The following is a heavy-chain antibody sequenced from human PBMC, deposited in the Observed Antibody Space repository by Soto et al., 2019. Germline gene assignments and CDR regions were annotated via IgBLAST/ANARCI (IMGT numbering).Heavy chain of an antibody. J-gene: IGHJ6*03. CDR2: IGTSSSYI. CDR1: GFTFNNYN. D-gene: IGHD2-15*01. Sequence: EVQLVESGGGLVKPGGSLRLSCAASGFTFNNYNMNWVRQAPGKGLEWVSSIGTSSSYIYYADSPKGRFTISRDNAENSLYLQLNSLRAEDTAVYYCSGVLSGTPNYYYMDVWGEGTAVTVSS. V-gene: IGHV3-21*01. CDR3: SGVLSGTPNYYYMDV.